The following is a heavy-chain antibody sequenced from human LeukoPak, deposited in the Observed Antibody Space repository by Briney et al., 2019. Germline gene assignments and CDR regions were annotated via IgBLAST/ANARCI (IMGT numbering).Heavy chain of an antibody. V-gene: IGHV4-39*07. CDR1: GGSISSGPYY. CDR2: IYYSGST. D-gene: IGHD3-3*01. CDR3: ARGRAGFFTRYFDY. J-gene: IGHJ4*02. Sequence: PSETLSLTCTVSGGSISSGPYYWGWIRQPPGKGLEWIGSIYYSGSTNYNPSLKSRVTISVDTSKNQFSLKLSSVTAADTAVYYCARGRAGFFTRYFDYWGQGTLVTVSS.